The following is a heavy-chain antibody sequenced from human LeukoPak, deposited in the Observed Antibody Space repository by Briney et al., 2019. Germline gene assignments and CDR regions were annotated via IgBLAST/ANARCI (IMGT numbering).Heavy chain of an antibody. CDR2: IQSDGSKT. D-gene: IGHD2-15*01. CDR3: AKRYCKSATCRSDMDA. J-gene: IGHJ6*02. Sequence: GGSLRLSCAASGFSFSNYRMHGVRQAPGKGLECVSLIQSDGSKTYSADSVKGRFTISRDNPRNTLYLQMNRLRPEDTAVYCCAKRYCKSATCRSDMDAWGQGTTVTVSS. CDR1: GFSFSNYR. V-gene: IGHV3-30*02.